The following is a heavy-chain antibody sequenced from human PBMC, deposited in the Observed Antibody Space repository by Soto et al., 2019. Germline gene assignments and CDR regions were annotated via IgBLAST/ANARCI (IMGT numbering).Heavy chain of an antibody. J-gene: IGHJ6*02. CDR3: ASLPLRGDSRLYYYYYGMDV. V-gene: IGHV3-30-3*01. D-gene: IGHD6-13*01. CDR2: ISYDGSNK. CDR1: GFTFSSYA. Sequence: GGSLRLSCAASGFTFSSYAMHWVRQAPGKGLEWVAVISYDGSNKYYADSVKGRFTISRDNSKNTLYLQMNSLRAEDTAVYYCASLPLRGDSRLYYYYYGMDVWGQGTTVTVSS.